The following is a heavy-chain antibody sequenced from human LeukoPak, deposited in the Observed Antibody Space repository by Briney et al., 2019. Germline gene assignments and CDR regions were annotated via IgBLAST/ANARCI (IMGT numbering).Heavy chain of an antibody. J-gene: IGHJ5*02. CDR1: GGSISSSSYY. V-gene: IGHV4-39*01. CDR3: ARKPRGPYSGYDWGLVLNWFDP. Sequence: SETLSPTCTVSGGSISSSSYYWGWIRQPPGKGLEWIGSIYYSGSTYYTPSLKSRVTISVDTSKNQFSLKLSSVTAADTAVYYCARKPRGPYSGYDWGLVLNWFDPWGQGTLVTVSS. CDR2: IYYSGST. D-gene: IGHD5-12*01.